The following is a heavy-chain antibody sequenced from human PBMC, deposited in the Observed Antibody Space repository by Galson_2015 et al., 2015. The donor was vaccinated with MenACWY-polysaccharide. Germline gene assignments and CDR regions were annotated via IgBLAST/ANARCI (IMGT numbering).Heavy chain of an antibody. Sequence: SLRLSCAASGFSLGAWYMSWIRQAPGKGLEWLSYISKSADSIYYADSVRGRFTISRGNARNSLYLQLNSLEAEDTAIYYCARGHYGLDVWGQGTTVTVSS. CDR3: ARGHYGLDV. J-gene: IGHJ6*02. CDR1: GFSLGAWY. CDR2: ISKSADSI. V-gene: IGHV3-11*01.